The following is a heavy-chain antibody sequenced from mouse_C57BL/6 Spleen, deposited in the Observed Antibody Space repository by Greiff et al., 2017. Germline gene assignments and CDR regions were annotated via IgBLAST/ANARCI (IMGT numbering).Heavy chain of an antibody. J-gene: IGHJ4*01. CDR2: INPGSGGN. Sequence: QVQLKQSGAELVRPGTSVKVSCKASGYAFTNSLIEWVKQRPGQGLEWIGVINPGSGGNNNNEEFKGKATLTADKSSITAYMQLSSLTSEVSAIYFCARSYYYGSSLYYYAMDYWGQGTSVTVSS. CDR1: GYAFTNSL. D-gene: IGHD1-1*01. V-gene: IGHV1-54*01. CDR3: ARSYYYGSSLYYYAMDY.